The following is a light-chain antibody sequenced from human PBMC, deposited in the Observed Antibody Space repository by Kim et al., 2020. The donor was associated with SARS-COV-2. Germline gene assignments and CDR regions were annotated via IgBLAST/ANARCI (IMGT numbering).Light chain of an antibody. CDR1: TSNLARNA. V-gene: IGLV1-51*01. J-gene: IGLJ2*01. CDR2: DNY. CDR3: GAWDRTLNTAF. Sequence: QSVLTQPPSVSAAPGQKVTISCSGSTSNLARNAVFWYQQVPGTAPKLLIYDNYRRPSGIPDRFSGSRSGTSATLDITGLQTGDEADYYCGAWDRTLNTAFFGGGTKVTVL.